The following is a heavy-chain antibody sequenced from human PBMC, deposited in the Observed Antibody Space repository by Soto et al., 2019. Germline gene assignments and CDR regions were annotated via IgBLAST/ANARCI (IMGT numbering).Heavy chain of an antibody. Sequence: QVQLVESGGGVVEPGRSLRLSCAASGFTFSSYGMHWLHQAPGKGLEWVAGIWYDVSNKYYADSVKGRFTISRDNSKNTLYLQMNNLRAEDTAVYYCARDGGYSSSSKVDYWGQGTLVTVSS. CDR3: ARDGGYSSSSKVDY. CDR2: IWYDVSNK. D-gene: IGHD6-6*01. J-gene: IGHJ4*02. V-gene: IGHV3-33*01. CDR1: GFTFSSYG.